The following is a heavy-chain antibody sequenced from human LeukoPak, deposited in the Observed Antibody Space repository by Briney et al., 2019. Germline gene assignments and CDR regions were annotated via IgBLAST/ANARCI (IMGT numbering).Heavy chain of an antibody. CDR2: ISSSGSSPI. V-gene: IGHV3-11*01. CDR3: ARIPFDY. Sequence: PGGSLRLSCAASGFTFSDYYMSWFRQAPGKGLEWVAYISSSGSSPIYYAESLKGRVTISRDNAKRSLYLQMNSLRAEDTAIYYCARIPFDYWGQGTLVTVSP. CDR1: GFTFSDYY. J-gene: IGHJ4*02. D-gene: IGHD2-2*02.